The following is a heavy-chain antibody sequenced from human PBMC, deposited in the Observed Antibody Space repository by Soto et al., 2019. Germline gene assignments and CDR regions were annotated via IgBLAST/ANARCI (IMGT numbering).Heavy chain of an antibody. CDR1: GFTFSSYA. D-gene: IGHD3-3*01. V-gene: IGHV3-30-3*01. CDR2: ISYDGSNK. J-gene: IGHJ6*02. Sequence: WVLRLSCAASGFTFSSYAMHWVRQAPGKGLEWVAVISYDGSNKYYADSVKGRFTISRDNSKNTLYLQMNSLRAEDTAVYYCARDISRITIFGVVITDGMDVWGQGTTVTVYS. CDR3: ARDISRITIFGVVITDGMDV.